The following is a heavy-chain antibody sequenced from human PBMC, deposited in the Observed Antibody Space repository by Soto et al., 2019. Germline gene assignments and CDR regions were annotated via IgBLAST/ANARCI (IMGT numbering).Heavy chain of an antibody. D-gene: IGHD1-1*01. CDR1: GFTFSSYA. Sequence: QVQLVESGGGVVQPGRSLRLSCAASGFTFSSYAMHWVRQAPGKGLEWVAVISYDGSNKYYADSVKGRFTISRDNSKNPLYLQMYSLRTEDTAVYYCARDRLRYNWNDFPYYYYGMDVWGQGTTVTVSS. CDR3: ARDRLRYNWNDFPYYYYGMDV. CDR2: ISYDGSNK. J-gene: IGHJ6*02. V-gene: IGHV3-30-3*01.